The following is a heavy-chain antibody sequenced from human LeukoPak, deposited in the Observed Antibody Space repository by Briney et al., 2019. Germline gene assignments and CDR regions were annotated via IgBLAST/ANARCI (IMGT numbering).Heavy chain of an antibody. D-gene: IGHD2-15*01. CDR2: ISSSGSTI. J-gene: IGHJ4*02. V-gene: IGHV3-11*01. CDR3: ARAVGYCSGGSCYGGYDY. CDR1: GFTFSDYY. Sequence: GGSLRLSCAASGFTFSDYYMSWIRQAPGKGLKWVSYISSSGSTIYYADSVKGRFTISRDNAKNSLYLQMNSLRAEDTAVYYCARAVGYCSGGSCYGGYDYWGQGTLVTVSS.